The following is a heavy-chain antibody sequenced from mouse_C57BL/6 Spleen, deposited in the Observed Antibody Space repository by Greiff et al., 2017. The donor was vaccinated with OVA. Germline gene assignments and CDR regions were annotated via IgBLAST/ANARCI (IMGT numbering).Heavy chain of an antibody. CDR1: GYTFTSYW. CDR2: IDPSDSYT. CDR3: ARSGTGTGFAY. Sequence: QQSCKASGYTFTSYWMHWVKQRPGQGLEWIGEIDPSDSYTNYNQKFKGKSTLTVDKSSSTAYMQLSSLTSEDSAVYYCARSGTGTGFAYWGQGTLVTVSA. J-gene: IGHJ3*01. D-gene: IGHD4-1*01. V-gene: IGHV1-69*01.